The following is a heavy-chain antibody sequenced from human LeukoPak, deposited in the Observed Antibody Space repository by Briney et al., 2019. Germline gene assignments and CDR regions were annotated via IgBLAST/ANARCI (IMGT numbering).Heavy chain of an antibody. J-gene: IGHJ6*04. CDR3: ARGQGIIAVALDV. D-gene: IGHD6-19*01. V-gene: IGHV1-69*05. CDR2: IIPIFGTA. CDR1: GGTFSSYA. Sequence: ASVEVSCKASGGTFSSYAISWVRQAPGQGLEWMGRIIPIFGTANYAQKFQGRVTITTDESTSTAYMELSSLRSEDTAVYYCARGQGIIAVALDVWGKGTTVTVSS.